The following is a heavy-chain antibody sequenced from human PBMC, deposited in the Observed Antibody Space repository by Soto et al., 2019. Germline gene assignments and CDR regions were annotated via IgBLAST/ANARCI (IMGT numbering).Heavy chain of an antibody. Sequence: QVHLVESGGGVVQAGRSLRLSCSASGFAFNIYGVHWVRQAPGKGLEWVAVISHDGSRKYYADSVKGRFTISRDNSKNTLYMQMNRLRVDDTAVYYCVKDYGIAVAGAEISFDVWGQGTLVSVSS. J-gene: IGHJ4*02. CDR3: VKDYGIAVAGAEISFDV. CDR2: ISHDGSRK. V-gene: IGHV3-30*18. D-gene: IGHD6-19*01. CDR1: GFAFNIYG.